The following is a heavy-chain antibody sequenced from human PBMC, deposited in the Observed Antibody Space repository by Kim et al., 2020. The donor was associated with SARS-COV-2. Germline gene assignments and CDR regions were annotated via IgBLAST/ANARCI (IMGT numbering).Heavy chain of an antibody. CDR3: TKRTSGAWPFDY. V-gene: IGHV3-23*01. CDR2: IGITGGNT. CDR1: GFTFTSYA. D-gene: IGHD2-2*01. J-gene: IGHJ4*02. Sequence: GGSLRLSCEASGFTFTSYAMTWVRQAPGKGLEWVASIGITGGNTYYADSVKGRFTISRDNSRDTLFLHMNSLRAEDTAVYYCTKRTSGAWPFDYWGPGTLVTVSS.